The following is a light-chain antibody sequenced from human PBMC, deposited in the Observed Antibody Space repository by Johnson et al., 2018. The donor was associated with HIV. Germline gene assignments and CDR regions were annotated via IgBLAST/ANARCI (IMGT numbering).Light chain of an antibody. Sequence: QSVLTQPPSVSAAPGQKVTISCSGSSSNIGNNYVSWYQQLPGTAPKLLIYEKNKRPSGIPDRFSASKSGTSATLDITGLQTGDEADYYCGTLDISLSAYVFGTGTKVTVL. CDR1: SSNIGNNY. CDR2: EKN. V-gene: IGLV1-51*02. J-gene: IGLJ1*01. CDR3: GTLDISLSAYV.